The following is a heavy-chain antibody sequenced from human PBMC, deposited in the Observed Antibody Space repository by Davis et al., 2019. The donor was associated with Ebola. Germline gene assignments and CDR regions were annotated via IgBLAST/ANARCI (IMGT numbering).Heavy chain of an antibody. CDR1: GFAFNTYW. V-gene: IGHV3-7*01. D-gene: IGHD3-22*01. CDR3: ARDAFSLSRYDTEDH. Sequence: GGSLRLSCTASGFAFNTYWMSWVRQAPGKGLEWLANIRQDGSEEYYVDSVKGRFTISRDNAKNSLFLQMNSLRAEDTAVYYCARDAFSLSRYDTEDHWGQGALVTVSS. J-gene: IGHJ4*02. CDR2: IRQDGSEE.